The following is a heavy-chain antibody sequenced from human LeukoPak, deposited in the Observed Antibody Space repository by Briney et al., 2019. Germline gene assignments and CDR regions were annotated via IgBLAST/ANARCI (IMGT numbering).Heavy chain of an antibody. CDR1: GFTFSSYW. J-gene: IGHJ3*02. CDR3: ARDVRDCSRTSCYSDAFDI. D-gene: IGHD2-2*02. Sequence: GGSLRLSCAASGFTFSSYWMSWVRQAPGKGLEWVANIKQDGSEKYYVDSVKGRFTISRDNAKNSLYLQMNSLRAEDTAVYYCARDVRDCSRTSCYSDAFDIWGQGTMVTVSS. V-gene: IGHV3-7*01. CDR2: IKQDGSEK.